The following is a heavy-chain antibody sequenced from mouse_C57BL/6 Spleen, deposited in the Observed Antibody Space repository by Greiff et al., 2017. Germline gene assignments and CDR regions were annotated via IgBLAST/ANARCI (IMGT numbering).Heavy chain of an antibody. V-gene: IGHV2-9-1*01. Sequence: VQLQESGPGLVAPSQSLSITCTVSGFSLTSYAISWVRQPPGKGLEWLGVIWTGGGTNYNSALKSRLSISKDNSKSQVFLKMNSLQTDDTARYYCARKAIYYYGSSPWYFDVWGTGTTVTVSS. CDR1: GFSLTSYA. CDR2: IWTGGGT. CDR3: ARKAIYYYGSSPWYFDV. J-gene: IGHJ1*03. D-gene: IGHD1-1*01.